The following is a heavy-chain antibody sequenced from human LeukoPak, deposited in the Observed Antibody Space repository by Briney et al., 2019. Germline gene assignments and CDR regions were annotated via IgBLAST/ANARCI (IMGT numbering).Heavy chain of an antibody. CDR1: GFTFSSYG. D-gene: IGHD2-2*01. J-gene: IGHJ4*02. Sequence: GGSLRLSCAASGFTFSSYGMHWVRQAPGKGLEWVAVISYDGSNKYYADSVKGRFTISRDNSKNTLYLQMNSLRAEDTAVYYCAKLPGGQLLSAFGYWGQGTLVTVSS. CDR3: AKLPGGQLLSAFGY. V-gene: IGHV3-30*18. CDR2: ISYDGSNK.